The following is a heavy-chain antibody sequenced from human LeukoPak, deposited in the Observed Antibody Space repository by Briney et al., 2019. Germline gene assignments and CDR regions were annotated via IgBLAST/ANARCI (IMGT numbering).Heavy chain of an antibody. CDR3: ARHGWHSGSDTYDAFDI. J-gene: IGHJ3*02. V-gene: IGHV4-39*01. CDR1: GGSISSYY. Sequence: SETLSLTCTVSGGSISSYYWGCIRQPPGKGLEWIGSIYYSGSTYYTPSLKSRVTISVDTSKNQFSLKLSTVTAADTAVYYCARHGWHSGSDTYDAFDIWGQGTMVTVSS. CDR2: IYYSGST. D-gene: IGHD5-12*01.